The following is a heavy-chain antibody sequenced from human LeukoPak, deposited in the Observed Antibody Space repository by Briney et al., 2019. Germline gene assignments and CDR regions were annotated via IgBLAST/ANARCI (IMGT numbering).Heavy chain of an antibody. D-gene: IGHD4-17*01. J-gene: IGHJ3*02. V-gene: IGHV3-33*01. CDR2: IWYDGSNK. Sequence: GGSLRPSCAASGFTFSSYGMHWVRQAPGKGLEWVAVIWYDGSNKYYADSVKGRFTISRDNSKNTLYLQMNSLRAEDTAVYYCARGYGDYPNAFDIWGQGTMVTVSS. CDR3: ARGYGDYPNAFDI. CDR1: GFTFSSYG.